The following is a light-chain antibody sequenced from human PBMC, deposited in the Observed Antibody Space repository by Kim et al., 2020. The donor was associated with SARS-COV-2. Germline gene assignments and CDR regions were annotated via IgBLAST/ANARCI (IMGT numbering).Light chain of an antibody. V-gene: IGKV1-17*01. CDR3: LQHSTYPIT. Sequence: ASVGDRVTITCRGSQDIRNDLGWYQQNPGRAPKRLIYGASSLQSGVPSRFSGSGSGTEFTLTISSVQPEDFATYFCLQHSTYPITFGQGTRLEIK. J-gene: IGKJ5*01. CDR2: GAS. CDR1: QDIRND.